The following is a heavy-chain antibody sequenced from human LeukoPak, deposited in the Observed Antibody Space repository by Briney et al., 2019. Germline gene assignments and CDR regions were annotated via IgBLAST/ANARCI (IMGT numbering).Heavy chain of an antibody. J-gene: IGHJ4*02. V-gene: IGHV3-23*01. CDR1: GFTFSSFA. Sequence: GGSLRLPCAASGFTFSSFAMSWVRQTPGKGLEWVSAISGSGGSTYYADSVKGRFTISRDNSKNTLYLQMNSLRAEDTAVYYCAKDSRPHDYGGNSAFRYWGQGTLVTVSS. CDR2: ISGSGGST. D-gene: IGHD4-17*01. CDR3: AKDSRPHDYGGNSAFRY.